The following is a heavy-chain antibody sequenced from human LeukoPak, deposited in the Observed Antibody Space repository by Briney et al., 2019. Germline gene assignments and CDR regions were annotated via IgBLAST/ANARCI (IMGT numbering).Heavy chain of an antibody. CDR3: ARAGRGSSQYYYYYYGMDV. V-gene: IGHV1-18*01. CDR1: GYTFTSYG. CDR2: ISAYNGNT. J-gene: IGHJ6*02. Sequence: ASVKVSCKASGYTFTSYGISWVRQAPGQGLEWMGWISAYNGNTNYAQKLQGRVTMTTDTSTSTAYMELRSLRSDDTAVYYCARAGRGSSQYYYYYYGMDVWGQGTTVTVSS. D-gene: IGHD3-10*01.